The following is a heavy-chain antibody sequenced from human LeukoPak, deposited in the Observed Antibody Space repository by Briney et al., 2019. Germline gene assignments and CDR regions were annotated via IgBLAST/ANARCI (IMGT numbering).Heavy chain of an antibody. CDR3: ARDLSLNHDILTAYGMDV. D-gene: IGHD3-9*01. Sequence: GGSLRLSCAASGFTFSSYAMHWVRQAPGKGLEWVAVISHDGSNKYYADSVKGRFTISRDNSKNTLYLQMNGLRAEDTAVYYCARDLSLNHDILTAYGMDVWGQGTTVTVSS. CDR2: ISHDGSNK. J-gene: IGHJ6*02. V-gene: IGHV3-30-3*01. CDR1: GFTFSSYA.